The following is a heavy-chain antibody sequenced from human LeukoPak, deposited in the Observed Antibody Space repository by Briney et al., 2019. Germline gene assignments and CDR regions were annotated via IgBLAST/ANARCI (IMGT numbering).Heavy chain of an antibody. CDR2: IIPIFGTA. D-gene: IGHD3-10*01. CDR3: ARDLYGSGSYYNH. Sequence: GASVKVSCKASGGTLSSYAISWVRQAPGQGLEWMGGIIPIFGTANYAQKFQGRVTITADESTSTAYMELRSLRSDDTAVYYCARDLYGSGSYYNHWGQGTLVTVSS. J-gene: IGHJ5*02. V-gene: IGHV1-69*13. CDR1: GGTLSSYA.